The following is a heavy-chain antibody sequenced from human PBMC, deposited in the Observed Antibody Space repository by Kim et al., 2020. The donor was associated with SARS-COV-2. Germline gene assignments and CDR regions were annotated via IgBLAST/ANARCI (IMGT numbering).Heavy chain of an antibody. D-gene: IGHD1-26*01. CDR3: ARDLGSRGGSYVDY. V-gene: IGHV3-11*05. J-gene: IGHJ4*02. Sequence: GGSLRLSCAASGFTFSDYYMSWIRQAPGKGLEWVSYISSSSSYTNYADSVKGRFTISRDNAKNSLYLQMNSLRAEDTAVYYCARDLGSRGGSYVDYWGQGTLVTVPS. CDR1: GFTFSDYY. CDR2: ISSSSSYT.